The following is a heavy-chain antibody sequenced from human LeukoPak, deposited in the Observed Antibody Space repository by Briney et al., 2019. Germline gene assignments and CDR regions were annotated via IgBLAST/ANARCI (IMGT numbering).Heavy chain of an antibody. V-gene: IGHV4-39*01. D-gene: IGHD1-14*01. J-gene: IGHJ4*02. CDR1: GGSISSSSYY. CDR2: IYYSGST. CDR3: ARLDLQHEGTG. Sequence: AETLPLTCTVSGGSISSSSYYWGWIRQPPGKGLEWIGSIYYSGSTYYNPSLKSRVTISVDTSKNQFSLKLSSVTAADTAVYYCARLDLQHEGTGCGQASPVTVSS.